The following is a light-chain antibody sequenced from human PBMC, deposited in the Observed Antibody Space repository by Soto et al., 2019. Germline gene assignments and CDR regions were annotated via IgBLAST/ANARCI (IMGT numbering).Light chain of an antibody. Sequence: QSVLIQPASVSGSAGQSITISCTGTSSDVGSYIYVSWYQQHPGKAPKLMIYEVTNRPSGVSNRFSGSKSGNTASLTISGLQAEDEADYYCSSYSSTSSLYVFGTGTKVTV. V-gene: IGLV2-14*01. J-gene: IGLJ1*01. CDR1: SSDVGSYIY. CDR3: SSYSSTSSLYV. CDR2: EVT.